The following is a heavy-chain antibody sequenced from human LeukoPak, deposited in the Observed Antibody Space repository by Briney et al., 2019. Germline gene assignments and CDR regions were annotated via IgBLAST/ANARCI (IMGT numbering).Heavy chain of an antibody. Sequence: GGSLRLSCAASGFTVSSNYMSWVRQAPGKGLEWVSVIYSGGSTYYADSVKGRFTISRDNSKNTLYLQMNSLRAEDTAVYYCARGYDNSGFYLRAFDIWGQGTMVTVSS. CDR3: ARGYDNSGFYLRAFDI. V-gene: IGHV3-66*01. CDR2: IYSGGST. J-gene: IGHJ3*02. D-gene: IGHD3-22*01. CDR1: GFTVSSNY.